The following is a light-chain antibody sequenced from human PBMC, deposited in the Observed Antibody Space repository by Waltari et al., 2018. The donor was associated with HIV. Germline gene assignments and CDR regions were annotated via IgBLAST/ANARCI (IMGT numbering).Light chain of an antibody. CDR3: QQYNDFPLT. J-gene: IGKJ4*01. CDR2: GAS. CDR1: LSISNN. Sequence: EIVMTQSPATLSVSPGERATLSCRARLSISNNLAWYQQNPGQAPRLLIYGASTKDTAIPARVSGSGSGTEFTLTISSLQSEDFAVYYCQQYNDFPLTFGGWTKVEIK. V-gene: IGKV3-15*01.